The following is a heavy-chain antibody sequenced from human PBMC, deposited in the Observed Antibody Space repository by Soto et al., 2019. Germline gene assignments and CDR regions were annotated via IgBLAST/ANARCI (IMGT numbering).Heavy chain of an antibody. Sequence: SETLSLTCAVFGDSMDNHRWRRWVRQSPGKGLEWIGEVTRSGSTNYNPSLKSRVTISIDTSNKHLSLHLSSVTAADTAVYYCARVRGPYCGGDCYPPTPNWFDPWGQGTLVTVSS. J-gene: IGHJ5*02. CDR3: ARVRGPYCGGDCYPPTPNWFDP. CDR1: GDSMDNHRW. CDR2: VTRSGST. D-gene: IGHD2-21*02. V-gene: IGHV4-4*02.